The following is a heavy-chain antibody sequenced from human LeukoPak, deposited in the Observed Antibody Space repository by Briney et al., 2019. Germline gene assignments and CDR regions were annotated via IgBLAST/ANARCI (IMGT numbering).Heavy chain of an antibody. CDR2: MNPNSGNT. V-gene: IGHV1-8*01. CDR3: ARGYGLRGLFDY. D-gene: IGHD3-10*01. J-gene: IGHJ4*02. CDR1: GYTFTSYD. Sequence: ASVKVSCKASGYTFTSYDINWVRQATGQGLEWMGWMNPNSGNTGYAQKFQGRVTMTRNTSISTAYMELSRLRSDDTAVYYCARGYGLRGLFDYWGQGTLVTVSS.